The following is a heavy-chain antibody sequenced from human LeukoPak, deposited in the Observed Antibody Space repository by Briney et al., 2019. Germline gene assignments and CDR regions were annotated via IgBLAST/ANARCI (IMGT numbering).Heavy chain of an antibody. Sequence: GGSLRLSCAASGFTFSKYWMHWVRQAPGKGLVWVSRINSDGSSISYADSVKGRFTISRDNAKNTLYLQMNSLRAEDTAVYYCAKDMPKYDYGGNSVRYWGQGTLVTVSS. V-gene: IGHV3-74*01. J-gene: IGHJ4*02. CDR2: INSDGSSI. CDR1: GFTFSKYW. CDR3: AKDMPKYDYGGNSVRY. D-gene: IGHD4-23*01.